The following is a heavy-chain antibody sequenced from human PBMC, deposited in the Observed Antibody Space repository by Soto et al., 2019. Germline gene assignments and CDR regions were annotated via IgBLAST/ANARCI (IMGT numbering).Heavy chain of an antibody. J-gene: IGHJ6*02. CDR3: ARRGYSSSWYGEGYYYGMDV. Sequence: QVQLVQSGAEVKKPGASVKVSCKASGYTFTSYGISWVRQAPGQGLEWMGWISAYNGNTNYAQKLQGRVTMTTDTSTSTAYMELRSLRSDDTAVYYCARRGYSSSWYGEGYYYGMDVWGQGTTVTVSS. CDR2: ISAYNGNT. D-gene: IGHD6-13*01. CDR1: GYTFTSYG. V-gene: IGHV1-18*04.